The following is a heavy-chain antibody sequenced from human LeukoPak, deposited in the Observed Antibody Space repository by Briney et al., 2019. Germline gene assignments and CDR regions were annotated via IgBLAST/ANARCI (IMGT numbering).Heavy chain of an antibody. D-gene: IGHD5-24*01. Sequence: SETLSLTCTVSGGSISSGSYYWSWIRQPAGKGLEWIGRIYTSGSTNYNPSLKSRVTISVDTSKNQFSLKLSSVTAADTAVYYCARRTAMATTYYFDFWGQGTLVTVSS. CDR2: IYTSGST. CDR1: GGSISSGSYY. CDR3: ARRTAMATTYYFDF. J-gene: IGHJ4*02. V-gene: IGHV4-61*02.